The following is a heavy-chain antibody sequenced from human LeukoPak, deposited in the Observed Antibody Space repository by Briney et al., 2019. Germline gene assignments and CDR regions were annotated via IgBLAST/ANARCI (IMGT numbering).Heavy chain of an antibody. V-gene: IGHV4-39*01. Sequence: SETLSLTCTVSGGSISSTSYNWGWIRQPPGKGLEWIGSINDIGSTHYNPSLKSRVTISVDASRNQFSLNLSSVTAADTAVYYCARHIQYYYDSSGYYQGWFDPWGPRTLVSVSS. CDR1: GGSISSTSYN. CDR2: INDIGST. D-gene: IGHD3-22*01. CDR3: ARHIQYYYDSSGYYQGWFDP. J-gene: IGHJ5*02.